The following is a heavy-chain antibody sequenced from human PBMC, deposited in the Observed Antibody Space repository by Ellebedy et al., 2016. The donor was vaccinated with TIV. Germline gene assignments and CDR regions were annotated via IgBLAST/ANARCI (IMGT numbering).Heavy chain of an antibody. CDR2: ISGSGGST. CDR3: ARDLDKSSGWYGGAAY. V-gene: IGHV3-23*01. D-gene: IGHD6-19*01. J-gene: IGHJ4*02. CDR1: GFTFSSYA. Sequence: PGGSLRLSCAASGFTFSSYAMSWVRQAPGKWLEWVSAISGSGGSTYYADSVKGRFTISRDNSMTTLYLEMNSLRAEDTAVYYCARDLDKSSGWYGGAAYWGQGTLVTVSS.